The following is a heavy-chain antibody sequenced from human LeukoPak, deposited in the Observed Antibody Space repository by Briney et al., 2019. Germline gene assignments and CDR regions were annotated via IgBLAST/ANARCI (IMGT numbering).Heavy chain of an antibody. CDR2: ISAYNGNT. Sequence: ASVKVSCKASGYTFTSYGISWVRQAPGPGLEWMGWISAYNGNTNYAQKLQGRVTMTTDTSTSTAYMELRSLRSDDTAVYYCARALLDTAMVTPFDYWGQGTLVTVSS. J-gene: IGHJ4*02. V-gene: IGHV1-18*01. D-gene: IGHD5-18*01. CDR3: ARALLDTAMVTPFDY. CDR1: GYTFTSYG.